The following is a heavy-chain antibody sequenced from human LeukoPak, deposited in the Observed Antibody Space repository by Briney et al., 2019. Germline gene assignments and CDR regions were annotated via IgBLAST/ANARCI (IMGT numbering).Heavy chain of an antibody. D-gene: IGHD3-22*01. CDR3: AKDYYYDSSAFPDY. CDR1: GFTFSSYG. J-gene: IGHJ4*02. Sequence: PGGSLRLSCAASGFTFSSYGMHWVRQAPGKGLEWVAAISNDGSNKYYADSVKGRFTISRDNSKNTLYLQMSSLRAEDTAVFYCAKDYYYDSSAFPDYWGQGTLVTVSS. CDR2: ISNDGSNK. V-gene: IGHV3-30*18.